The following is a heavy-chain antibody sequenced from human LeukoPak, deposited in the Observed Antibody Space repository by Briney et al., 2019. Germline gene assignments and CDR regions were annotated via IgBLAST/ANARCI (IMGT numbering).Heavy chain of an antibody. V-gene: IGHV3-66*01. Sequence: PGGSLRLSCAASSFTVSSNYMSWVRQAPGKGLEWVSVIYSSGNTYYADSVKGRFTISRDISKNTLYLQMNSLRGEDTAVYYCARLDHFDYWGQGTLVTVSS. CDR3: ARLDHFDY. CDR1: SFTVSSNY. J-gene: IGHJ4*02. CDR2: IYSSGNT. D-gene: IGHD3/OR15-3a*01.